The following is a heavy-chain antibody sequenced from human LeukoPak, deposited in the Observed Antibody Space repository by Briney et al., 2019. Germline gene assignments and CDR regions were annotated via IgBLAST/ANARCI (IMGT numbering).Heavy chain of an antibody. CDR2: INPSGGST. Sequence: ASVKVSCKASGYTFTSYYMHWVRQAPGEGLAWMGIINPSGGSTSYAQKFQGRGTMTRDTSTSTVYMELSSLRSEDTAVYYCARCGEASYDILTGYSRFDYWGQGTLVTVSS. V-gene: IGHV1-46*01. J-gene: IGHJ4*02. CDR3: ARCGEASYDILTGYSRFDY. CDR1: GYTFTSYY. D-gene: IGHD3-9*01.